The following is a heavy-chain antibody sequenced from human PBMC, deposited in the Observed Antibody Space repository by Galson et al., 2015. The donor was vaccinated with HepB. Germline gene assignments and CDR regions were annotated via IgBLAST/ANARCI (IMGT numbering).Heavy chain of an antibody. Sequence: VSCKASGYTFSSYGISWVRQAPGQGPEWMGWISGYSGDTNYAQNFQGRVTMTTDTSTSTAYMELRSLRSDDTAVYYCATDSSGYYYFDYWGQGTLVIVSS. J-gene: IGHJ4*02. CDR1: GYTFSSYG. V-gene: IGHV1-18*01. D-gene: IGHD3-22*01. CDR2: ISGYSGDT. CDR3: ATDSSGYYYFDY.